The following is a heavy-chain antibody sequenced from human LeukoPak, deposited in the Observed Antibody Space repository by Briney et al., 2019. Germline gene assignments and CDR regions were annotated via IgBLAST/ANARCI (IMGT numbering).Heavy chain of an antibody. CDR1: GFTFSSYG. J-gene: IGHJ4*02. Sequence: PGGSLRLSCAASGFTFSSYGMNWVRQAPGKGLEWLSYLSNTNMIHYAESVKGRFTISRDNAKNSLYLQMDGLRAEDTAVYYCARRGDTPMIGDYWGQGTLVTVFS. V-gene: IGHV3-48*01. CDR2: LSNTNMI. CDR3: ARRGDTPMIGDY. D-gene: IGHD5-18*01.